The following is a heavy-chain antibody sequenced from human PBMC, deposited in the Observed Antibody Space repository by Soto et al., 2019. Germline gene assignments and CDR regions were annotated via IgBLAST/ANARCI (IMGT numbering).Heavy chain of an antibody. CDR3: ARLTANGMDV. Sequence: PSEAMSLTCTVSGGSISSSSYYWGWIRQPPGKGLERIGSIYYSGSTYYNPSLESRVTISVDTSKNQFSLKLSSVTAADTAVDYCARLTANGMDVGGQVTTVTVSS. J-gene: IGHJ6*01. CDR2: IYYSGST. CDR1: GGSISSSSYY. V-gene: IGHV4-39*01. D-gene: IGHD5-18*01.